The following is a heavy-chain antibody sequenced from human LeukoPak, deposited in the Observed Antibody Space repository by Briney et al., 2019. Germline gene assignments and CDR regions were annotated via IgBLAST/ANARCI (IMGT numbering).Heavy chain of an antibody. V-gene: IGHV4-61*01. Sequence: SETLSLTCTVSGGSVSSGSYYWSWIRQPPGKGLEWIGYIYYSGSTNYNPSLKSRVTMSVDTSKNQFSLKLSSVTAADTAVYYCARELAELGYCSGGSCYSNWFDPWGQGTLVTVSS. CDR2: IYYSGST. D-gene: IGHD2-15*01. J-gene: IGHJ5*02. CDR1: GGSVSSGSYY. CDR3: ARELAELGYCSGGSCYSNWFDP.